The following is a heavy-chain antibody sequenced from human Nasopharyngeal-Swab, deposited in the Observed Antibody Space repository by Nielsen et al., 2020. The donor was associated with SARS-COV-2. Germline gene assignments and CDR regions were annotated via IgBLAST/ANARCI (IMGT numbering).Heavy chain of an antibody. CDR1: GGSISSGDYY. CDR3: ARDVPIYWNYGSYGMDV. V-gene: IGHV4-30-4*02. D-gene: IGHD1-7*01. J-gene: IGHJ6*02. CDR2: IYYSGST. Sequence: SDTLSLTCTVSGGSISSGDYYWSWIRQPPGKGLEWIGYIYYSGSTYYNPSLKSRVTISVDTSKNQFSLKLSSVTAADTAVYYCARDVPIYWNYGSYGMDVWGQGTTVTVSS.